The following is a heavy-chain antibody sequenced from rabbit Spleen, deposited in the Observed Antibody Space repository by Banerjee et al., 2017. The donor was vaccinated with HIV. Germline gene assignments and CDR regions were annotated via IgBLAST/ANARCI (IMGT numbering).Heavy chain of an antibody. D-gene: IGHD8-1*01. CDR2: IDPVFGIT. V-gene: IGHV1S7*01. Sequence: QLEESAGGLVPPGGSLQLSCKASGFTLSRYYINCVRQAPGKGLEWIGYIDPVFGITYYANWVNGRFYISRENAQNTVLLQMTSLTAADTATYFGARDGAGGSYFALWGQGTLVTVS. CDR1: GFTLSRYY. J-gene: IGHJ4*01. CDR3: ARDGAGGSYFAL.